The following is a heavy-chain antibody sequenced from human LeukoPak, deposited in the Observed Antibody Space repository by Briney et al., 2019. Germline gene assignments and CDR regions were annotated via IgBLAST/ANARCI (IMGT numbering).Heavy chain of an antibody. D-gene: IGHD1-26*01. CDR1: GGSVSTYY. V-gene: IGHV4-4*07. Sequence: SETLSLTCTVSGGSVSTYYWSWIRQSAGKGLEWPGHISSSGSTTYNPSLKSRVTMSVDTSKNQFSLRLSSVTAADTAVYYCAREVTIVGATIIWGQGTLVTVSS. CDR2: ISSSGST. CDR3: AREVTIVGATII. J-gene: IGHJ4*02.